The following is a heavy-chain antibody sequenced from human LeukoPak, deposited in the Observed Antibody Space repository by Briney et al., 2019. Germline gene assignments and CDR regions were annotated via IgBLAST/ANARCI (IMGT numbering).Heavy chain of an antibody. CDR3: ARDQRGYSYGSYYMDV. D-gene: IGHD5-18*01. J-gene: IGHJ6*03. CDR1: GGSISSYY. Sequence: SETLSLTCTVSGGSISSYYWSWIRQPAGKGLEWIGRIYTSGSTNYNPSLKSRVTMSVDTSKNQFSLKLSSVTAADTAVYYCARDQRGYSYGSYYMDVWGKGTTVTVSS. V-gene: IGHV4-4*07. CDR2: IYTSGST.